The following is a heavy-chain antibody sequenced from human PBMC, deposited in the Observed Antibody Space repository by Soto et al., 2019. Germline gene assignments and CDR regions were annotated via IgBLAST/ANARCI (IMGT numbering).Heavy chain of an antibody. Sequence: EVQLVESGGGLVKPGGSLRLSCAASGFTFSDAWMMWVRQAPGKGLEWVGRIKSRTDGGTTDYAPAVEGRFTISRDDSSDTLYLQMNSLKTEDSALYYCLRGRLSGDYTAYWGQGTLVTVSS. CDR2: IKSRTDGGTT. CDR1: GFTFSDAW. CDR3: LRGRLSGDYTAY. D-gene: IGHD1-26*01. V-gene: IGHV3-15*07. J-gene: IGHJ4*02.